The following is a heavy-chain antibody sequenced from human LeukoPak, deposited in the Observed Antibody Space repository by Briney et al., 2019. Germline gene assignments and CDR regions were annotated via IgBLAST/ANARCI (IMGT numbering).Heavy chain of an antibody. V-gene: IGHV3-23*01. J-gene: IGHJ6*02. CDR3: ARDGEPRYWGSGYYYGMDV. CDR2: ISGSASRT. CDR1: GFXFSSYN. Sequence: GGSLRLSCAASGFXFSSYNMNWVRQAPGKGREWVSHISGSASRTYYGDSVKGRFTISRDNSKNTLSLQMNSLRVDDTAVYYCARDGEPRYWGSGYYYGMDVWGQGTTVSVSS. D-gene: IGHD7-27*01.